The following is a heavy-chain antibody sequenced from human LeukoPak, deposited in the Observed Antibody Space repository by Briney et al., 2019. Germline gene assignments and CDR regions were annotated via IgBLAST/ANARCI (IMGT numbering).Heavy chain of an antibody. CDR2: INPNSGGT. J-gene: IGHJ1*01. V-gene: IGHV1-2*06. CDR1: GYTFTGYY. CDR3: ANGITIFGVGTPVGYFQH. D-gene: IGHD3-3*01. Sequence: ASVKVSCKASGYTFTGYYMHWVRQAPGQGLEWMGRINPNSGGTNYAQKFQGRVTMTRDTSISTAYMELSRLRSDDTAVYYCANGITIFGVGTPVGYFQHWGQGNLVTVSS.